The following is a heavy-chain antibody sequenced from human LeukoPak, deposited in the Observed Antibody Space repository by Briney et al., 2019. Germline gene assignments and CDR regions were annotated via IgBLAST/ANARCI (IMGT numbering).Heavy chain of an antibody. CDR3: ARGRYPMGSWYSHPRNWFDP. V-gene: IGHV4-34*01. J-gene: IGHJ5*02. CDR1: GGSFSGYY. Sequence: SETLSLTCAVYGGSFSGYYWSWIRQPPGKGLEWIGEINHSGSTNYNPSLKSRVTISVDTSKNQFSLKLSSVTAADTAVYYCARGRYPMGSWYSHPRNWFDPWGQGTLVTVSS. D-gene: IGHD2-15*01. CDR2: INHSGST.